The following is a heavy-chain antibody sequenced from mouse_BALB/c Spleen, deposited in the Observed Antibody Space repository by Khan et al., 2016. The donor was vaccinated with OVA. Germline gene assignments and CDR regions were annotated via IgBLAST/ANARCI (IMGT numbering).Heavy chain of an antibody. V-gene: IGHV1-77*01. CDR1: GYTFTDYY. Sequence: QVQLQQSGAELARPGASVKLSCKTSGYTFTDYYINWVKQRTGQGLEWIGEIYPGTGNTYYNEKFKGKATLTADKSSSTVYMQLSSLTSEDSAVYFCARWGGNYKYYYALDYWGQGTSVTVSS. D-gene: IGHD2-1*01. CDR2: IYPGTGNT. CDR3: ARWGGNYKYYYALDY. J-gene: IGHJ4*01.